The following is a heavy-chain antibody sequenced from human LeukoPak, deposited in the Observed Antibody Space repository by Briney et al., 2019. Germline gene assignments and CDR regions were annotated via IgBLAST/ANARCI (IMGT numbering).Heavy chain of an antibody. V-gene: IGHV4-39*07. Sequence: SETLSLARTVSGGSLSSSSYYWGWIRQPPGKGLEWIGSIYYSGSTYYNPSLKSRVTISVDPSKNQFSLKLSSVTAADTAVYYCARADREVTIFGVVIQSYFDYWGQGTLVTVSS. D-gene: IGHD3-3*01. CDR2: IYYSGST. CDR1: GGSLSSSSYY. CDR3: ARADREVTIFGVVIQSYFDY. J-gene: IGHJ4*02.